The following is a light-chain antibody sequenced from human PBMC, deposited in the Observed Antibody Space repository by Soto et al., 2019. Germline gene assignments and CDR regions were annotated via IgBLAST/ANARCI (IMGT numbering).Light chain of an antibody. Sequence: QSALTQPASVSGSPGQSITMSCTGSSSDIGTYNFVSWYQQHAGKAPRLILYEVSNRPSGVSSRFSGSKSGNSASLTISGLQPEDEAHYFCGSYAATSTLVFGGGTKLTVL. CDR3: GSYAATSTLV. V-gene: IGLV2-14*01. J-gene: IGLJ3*02. CDR2: EVS. CDR1: SSDIGTYNF.